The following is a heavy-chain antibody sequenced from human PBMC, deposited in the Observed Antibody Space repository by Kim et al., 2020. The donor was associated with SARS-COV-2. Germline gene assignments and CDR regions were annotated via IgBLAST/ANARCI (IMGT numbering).Heavy chain of an antibody. Sequence: GGSLRLSCAASGFIVTNHYLTWVRQAPGKGLEWLSMFHIDGTTYYADSVRGRFTISRDTSENTLYLQMNNLRAEDTAIYFCRRGHWGDTPSWGQGTRVTISS. D-gene: IGHD7-27*01. J-gene: IGHJ5*02. CDR3: RRGHWGDTPS. CDR1: GFIVTNHY. V-gene: IGHV3-53*01. CDR2: FHIDGTT.